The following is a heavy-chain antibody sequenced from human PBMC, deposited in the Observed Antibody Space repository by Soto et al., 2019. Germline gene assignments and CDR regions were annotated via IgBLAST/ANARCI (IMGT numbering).Heavy chain of an antibody. J-gene: IGHJ5*02. CDR1: GGSISSYY. CDR2: IYYSGST. CDR3: ARVERDWFDP. V-gene: IGHV4-59*01. D-gene: IGHD1-1*01. Sequence: XTLSLPCTVSGGSISSYYWSWIRQPPGKGLEWSGYIYYSGSTNYKPSLKSRVTISVDTSKNQFSLKLSSVTAADTAVYYCARVERDWFDPWGQGTLGTVS.